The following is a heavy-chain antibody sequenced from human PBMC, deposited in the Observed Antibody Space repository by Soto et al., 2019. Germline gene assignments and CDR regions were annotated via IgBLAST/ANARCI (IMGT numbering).Heavy chain of an antibody. D-gene: IGHD2-15*01. J-gene: IGHJ4*02. Sequence: SETLSLTCTVSGGSISSGDYYWSWIRQPPGKGLEWIGYIYYSGSTYYNPSLKSRVTISVDTSKNRFSLKLSSVTAADTAVYYCARADSFSYYYDYWGQGILVTVSS. CDR2: IYYSGST. CDR1: GGSISSGDYY. V-gene: IGHV4-30-4*01. CDR3: ARADSFSYYYDY.